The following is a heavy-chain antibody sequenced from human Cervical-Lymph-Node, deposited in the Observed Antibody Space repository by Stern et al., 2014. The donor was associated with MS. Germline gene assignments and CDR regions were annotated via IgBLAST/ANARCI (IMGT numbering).Heavy chain of an antibody. V-gene: IGHV3-11*01. CDR2: ISRSGDHI. Sequence: QVQLVQSGGGLVKPGGPLRLSCAASGFSFRNYYMSWIRQAPGKGLEWVSYISRSGDHIDYADSGKGRFIIYRDYAKNFSELQINSLRADDTAIYYCVRADGSTDDYWGQGTLVTVSS. CDR1: GFSFRNYY. J-gene: IGHJ4*02. D-gene: IGHD3-10*01. CDR3: VRADGSTDDY.